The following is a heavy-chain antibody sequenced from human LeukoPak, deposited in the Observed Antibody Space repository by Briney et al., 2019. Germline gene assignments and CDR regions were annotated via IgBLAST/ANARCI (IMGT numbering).Heavy chain of an antibody. Sequence: PGGSLRLSCAASGLTFSRYEVNWVRKATGKGLEWVSYISSSGSTIYYADSVKGRFTTSRDNAKNSLYLQMNSLRAEDTAVYYCARSGYSSGWYNYFDYWGQGTLVTVSS. D-gene: IGHD6-19*01. CDR3: ARSGYSSGWYNYFDY. CDR1: GLTFSRYE. J-gene: IGHJ4*02. CDR2: ISSSGSTI. V-gene: IGHV3-48*03.